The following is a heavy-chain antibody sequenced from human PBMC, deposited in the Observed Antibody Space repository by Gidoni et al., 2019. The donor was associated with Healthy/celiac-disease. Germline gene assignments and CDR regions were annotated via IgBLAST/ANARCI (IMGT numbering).Heavy chain of an antibody. Sequence: QVQLVQSGAEVKKPGSSVKVSCKASGGTFSSYAISWVRQAPGQGLEWMGRIIPIFGIANYAQKFQVRVTITADKSKSKAYMALSSLRSEDPAVYYCARAGRLDAFDIWGQGTMVTVSS. J-gene: IGHJ3*02. CDR3: ARAGRLDAFDI. D-gene: IGHD6-25*01. CDR1: GGTFSSYA. CDR2: IIPIFGIA. V-gene: IGHV1-69*09.